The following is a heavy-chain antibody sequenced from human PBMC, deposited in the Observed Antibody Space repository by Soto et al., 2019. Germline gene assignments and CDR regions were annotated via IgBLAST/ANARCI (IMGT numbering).Heavy chain of an antibody. J-gene: IGHJ5*02. CDR3: ERDRRSGVPDSDWLLAWFDP. CDR2: SYDRSKWYN. V-gene: IGHV6-1*01. CDR1: VDSDSINIAG. D-gene: IGHD3-9*01. Sequence: PXQTGSLPCAISVDSDSINIAGWDLIRQSPSRGLEWLGRSYDRSKWYNDYAGAVKRRITINLDTSKKQFSLQLNCVTPEATHVYYCERDRRSGVPDSDWLLAWFDPWGQGTLVTVSS.